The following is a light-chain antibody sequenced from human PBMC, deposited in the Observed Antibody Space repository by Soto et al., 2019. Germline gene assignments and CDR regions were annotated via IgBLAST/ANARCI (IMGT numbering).Light chain of an antibody. CDR1: QSLLHTSNNKNY. J-gene: IGKJ2*01. V-gene: IGKV4-1*01. CDR3: QQYFGPPYT. Sequence: DIVMTQSPDSLAVSLGERATINCKSSQSLLHTSNNKNYLAWYQQKPGQPPQLLTYWTSTRESWVPDRVRGSGSGTDFTLTITSLQAEDVAVYYCQQYFGPPYTFGQGTKLEI. CDR2: WTS.